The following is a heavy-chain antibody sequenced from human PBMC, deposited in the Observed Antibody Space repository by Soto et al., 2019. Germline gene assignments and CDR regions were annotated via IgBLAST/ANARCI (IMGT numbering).Heavy chain of an antibody. CDR1: GFTFSSYG. V-gene: IGHV3-33*01. Sequence: GGSLRLSCAASGFTFSSYGMHWVRQAPGKGLEWVAVIWYDGSNKYYADSVKGRFTISRDNSKNTLYLQMNSLRAEDTAVYYCARVCCSSTSCYACYYYYYTDVWGKGTTVTVSS. CDR2: IWYDGSNK. CDR3: ARVCCSSTSCYACYYYYYTDV. J-gene: IGHJ6*03. D-gene: IGHD2-2*01.